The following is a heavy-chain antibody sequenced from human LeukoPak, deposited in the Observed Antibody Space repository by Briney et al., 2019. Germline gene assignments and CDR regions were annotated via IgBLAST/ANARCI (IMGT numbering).Heavy chain of an antibody. J-gene: IGHJ4*02. Sequence: SETLSLNCSVSGGSISNSYWSWIRQPAGKGLEWIGRIYSSGSTTYNPSLKSRVTLSVDTSKNQFSLKLSSVTAADTAVYYCARDVVGSVDYWGQGTLVTVSS. V-gene: IGHV4-4*07. D-gene: IGHD1-26*01. CDR1: GGSISNSY. CDR3: ARDVVGSVDY. CDR2: IYSSGST.